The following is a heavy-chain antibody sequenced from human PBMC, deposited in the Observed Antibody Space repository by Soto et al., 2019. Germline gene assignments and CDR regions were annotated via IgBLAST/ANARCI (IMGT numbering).Heavy chain of an antibody. D-gene: IGHD6-25*01. J-gene: IGHJ4*02. V-gene: IGHV1-2*04. CDR1: GYTFAGYY. Sequence: DSVKVSCKAGGYTFAGYYMHWVRQAPGQGLEWMGWINPNSGGTNYAQKFQGWVTMTRDTSISTAYMELSRLRSDDTAVYYCARGGGVWGSSATHYYFDYWGQGTLVTVSS. CDR2: INPNSGGT. CDR3: ARGGGVWGSSATHYYFDY.